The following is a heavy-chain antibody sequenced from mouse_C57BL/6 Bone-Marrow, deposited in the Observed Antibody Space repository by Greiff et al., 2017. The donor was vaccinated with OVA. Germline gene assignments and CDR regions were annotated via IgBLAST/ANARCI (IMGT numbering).Heavy chain of an antibody. J-gene: IGHJ3*01. CDR2: IDPSDSYT. D-gene: IGHD1-1*01. CDR3: ARASYNGSRSMAY. CDR1: GYTFTSYW. V-gene: IGHV1-59*01. Sequence: QVQLQQPGAELVRPGTSVKLSCKASGYTFTSYWMHWVKQRPGQGLEWIGVIDPSDSYTNYNQKFKGKATLTVDTSSSTAYMQLSSLTSEDSAVYYWARASYNGSRSMAYWGQGTLVTVSA.